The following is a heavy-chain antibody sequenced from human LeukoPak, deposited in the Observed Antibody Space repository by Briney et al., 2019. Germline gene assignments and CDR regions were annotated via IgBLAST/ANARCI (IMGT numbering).Heavy chain of an antibody. J-gene: IGHJ1*01. Sequence: GGSLRLSCAPSGFTFSSYGMHWVRQAPGKGLEWVAFIRYDGGNKYYADPVKGRFTISRDNSKNTLYLQMNSLRAEDTAVYYCARGGKRALAGTRSPQYFQHWGQGTLVTVSS. D-gene: IGHD6-19*01. CDR1: GFTFSSYG. CDR2: IRYDGGNK. CDR3: ARGGKRALAGTRSPQYFQH. V-gene: IGHV3-30*02.